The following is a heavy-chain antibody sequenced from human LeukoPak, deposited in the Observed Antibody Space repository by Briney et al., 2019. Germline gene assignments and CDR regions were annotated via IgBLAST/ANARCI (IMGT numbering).Heavy chain of an antibody. V-gene: IGHV3-64*04. D-gene: IGHD2-15*01. CDR1: GCTFNSYA. CDR3: ARDFCSSGASSSLFDP. J-gene: IGHJ5*02. CDR2: ISSNGGST. Sequence: GGSLRLSCSASGCTFNSYAMHWVRQAPGKGLEYVSAISSNGGSTYYADSVKGRVTISRDNSENTLDLQRSSLRADDTAIYDCARDFCSSGASSSLFDPWGWGHVISVTS.